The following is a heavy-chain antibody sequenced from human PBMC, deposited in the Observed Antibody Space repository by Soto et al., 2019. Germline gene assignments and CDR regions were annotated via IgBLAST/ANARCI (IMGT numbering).Heavy chain of an antibody. CDR1: GGSFSGYY. CDR2: INHSGSP. D-gene: IGHD2-8*02. V-gene: IGHV4-34*01. CDR3: ARDKITGLFDY. Sequence: QVQLQQWGAGLLKPSETLSLTCAVYGGSFSGYYWTWIRQPPGTGLEWIGEINHSGSPNYNPSLKSRVTISVDTSKNQFSLKLTSVTAAETAVYYCARDKITGLFDYWGQGTLVTVSS. J-gene: IGHJ4*02.